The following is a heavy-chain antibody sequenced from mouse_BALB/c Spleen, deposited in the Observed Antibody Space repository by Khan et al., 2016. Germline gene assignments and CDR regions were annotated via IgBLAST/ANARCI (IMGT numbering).Heavy chain of an antibody. CDR1: GYSFTSYT. CDR3: ARYSTTVVAPLDY. Sequence: QVQLQQSGAELARPGASVKMSCKASGYSFTSYTMHWVKQRPGQGLEWLGFINPSSSYTNYNQNFKDKATLTADKSSSTAYMQLSSLTSEDSAVYFCARYSTTVVAPLDYCGQGTTLTVSS. J-gene: IGHJ2*01. V-gene: IGHV1-4*01. CDR2: INPSSSYT. D-gene: IGHD1-1*01.